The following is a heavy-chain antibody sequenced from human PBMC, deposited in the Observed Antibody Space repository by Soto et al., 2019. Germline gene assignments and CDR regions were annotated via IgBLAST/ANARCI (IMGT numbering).Heavy chain of an antibody. CDR3: SHMESRLASYGLDV. V-gene: IGHV2-5*02. CDR1: GFSLDTSGVG. Sequence: QITLKESGPTLVKPTQTLTLTCTFSGFSLDTSGVGVAWIRQPPGKALEWLTLIYWDDDKRYSPSLRSRLTITKDTYENRVVLTMTNMDPVDTATYYCSHMESRLASYGLDVWGQGTTVTVSS. CDR2: IYWDDDK. D-gene: IGHD3-3*01. J-gene: IGHJ6*02.